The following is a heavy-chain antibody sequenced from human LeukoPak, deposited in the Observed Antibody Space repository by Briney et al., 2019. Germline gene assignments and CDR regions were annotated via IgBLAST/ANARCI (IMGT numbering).Heavy chain of an antibody. Sequence: PSETLSLTCTVSGGSISSYYWGWIRQPPGKGLEWIGSIYYSGSTYYNPSLKSRVTISVDTSKNQFSLKLSSVTAADTAVYYCARIAATYFDYWGQGTLVTVSS. CDR3: ARIAATYFDY. J-gene: IGHJ4*02. D-gene: IGHD6-25*01. CDR2: IYYSGST. V-gene: IGHV4-39*01. CDR1: GGSISSYY.